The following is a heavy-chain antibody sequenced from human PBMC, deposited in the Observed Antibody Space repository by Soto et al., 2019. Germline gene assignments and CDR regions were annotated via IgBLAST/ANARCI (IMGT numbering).Heavy chain of an antibody. D-gene: IGHD3-16*01. J-gene: IGHJ6*02. CDR3: ARDGGWGLTFYYYYYGMDV. Sequence: GASVKVSCKASGYTFTSYGISWVRQAPGQGLEWMGWISAYNGNTNYAQKLQGRVTMTTDTSTSTAYMELRSLRSDDTAVYYCARDGGWGLTFYYYYYGMDVWGQGTTVTVS. V-gene: IGHV1-18*01. CDR1: GYTFTSYG. CDR2: ISAYNGNT.